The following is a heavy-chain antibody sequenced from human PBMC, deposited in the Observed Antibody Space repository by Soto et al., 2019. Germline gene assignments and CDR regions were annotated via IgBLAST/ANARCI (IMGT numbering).Heavy chain of an antibody. CDR1: GFTFSSYG. Sequence: GGSLRLSCAASGFTFSSYGMHWVRQAPGKGLEWVAVIWYDGSNKYYADSVKGRFTISRDNSKNTLYLQMNSLRAEDTAVYYCARGLYGDYVPDTFDYWGQGTLVTVS. CDR2: IWYDGSNK. D-gene: IGHD4-17*01. V-gene: IGHV3-33*01. CDR3: ARGLYGDYVPDTFDY. J-gene: IGHJ4*02.